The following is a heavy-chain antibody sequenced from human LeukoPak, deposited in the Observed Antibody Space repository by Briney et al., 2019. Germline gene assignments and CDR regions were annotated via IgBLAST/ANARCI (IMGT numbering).Heavy chain of an antibody. V-gene: IGHV4-34*01. CDR2: INHSGST. J-gene: IGHJ5*02. CDR3: ARGPSKKWQLVRWFDP. D-gene: IGHD6-6*01. CDR1: GGSFSGYY. Sequence: SETLSLTCAVYGGSFSGYYWSWIRQPPGKGLEWIGEINHSGSTNHNPSLKSRVTISVDTSKNQFSLKLSSVTAADTAVYYCARGPSKKWQLVRWFDPWGQGTLVTVSS.